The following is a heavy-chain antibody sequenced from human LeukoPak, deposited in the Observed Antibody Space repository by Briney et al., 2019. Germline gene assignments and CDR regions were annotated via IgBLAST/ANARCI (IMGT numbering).Heavy chain of an antibody. D-gene: IGHD4/OR15-4a*01. Sequence: PSVKVSCKASGYTFNGYYMHWVRQAPGQGLEWMGWINPNSGGTNYAQKFQGRVTMTRDTSISTAYMELSRLRSDDTAVYYCARVAGAHDYEGPGLDYWGQGTLVSASS. CDR1: GYTFNGYY. CDR2: INPNSGGT. J-gene: IGHJ4*02. CDR3: ARVAGAHDYEGPGLDY. V-gene: IGHV1-2*02.